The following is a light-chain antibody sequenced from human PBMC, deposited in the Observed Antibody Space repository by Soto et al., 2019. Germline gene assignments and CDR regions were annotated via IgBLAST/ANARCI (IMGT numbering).Light chain of an antibody. CDR1: QNNENY. J-gene: IGKJ1*01. CDR3: MQATQTPPWT. CDR2: LGS. V-gene: IGKV2-28*01. Sequence: DIVITQSPDSLAVSLGEIATINCKSSQNNENYLDWYLQKPGQSPQLLIYLGSNRASGVPDRFSGSGSGTDFTLKISRVEAEDVGVYYCMQATQTPPWTFGQGTKVDIK.